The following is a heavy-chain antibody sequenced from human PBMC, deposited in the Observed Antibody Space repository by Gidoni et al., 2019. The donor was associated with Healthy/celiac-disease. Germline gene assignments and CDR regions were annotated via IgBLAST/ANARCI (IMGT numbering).Heavy chain of an antibody. D-gene: IGHD6-6*01. Sequence: QVQLQQWGAGLLKPSETLSLTCAVYGGSFSGYYWSWIRQPPGKGLEWSGEINHSGSTNYNPSLKSRVTISVDTSKNQFSLKLSSVTAADTAVYYCAASYGIAARRAPYYWGQGTLVTVSS. CDR3: AASYGIAARRAPYY. CDR2: INHSGST. CDR1: GGSFSGYY. V-gene: IGHV4-34*01. J-gene: IGHJ4*02.